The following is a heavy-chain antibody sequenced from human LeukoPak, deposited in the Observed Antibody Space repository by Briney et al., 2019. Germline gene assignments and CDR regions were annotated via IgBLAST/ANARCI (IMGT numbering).Heavy chain of an antibody. Sequence: GGSLRLSCAASGLNFRKSWMTWVRQAPGRGLEWVANIKDDGSEKYYVDSVKGRFTISRDNAKNSLYLQMNSLRDEDTAVYYCARVFPEFDPWVLGTLVNVSS. CDR3: ARVFPEFDP. CDR2: IKDDGSEK. V-gene: IGHV3-7*01. D-gene: IGHD3-10*02. CDR1: GLNFRKSW. J-gene: IGHJ5*02.